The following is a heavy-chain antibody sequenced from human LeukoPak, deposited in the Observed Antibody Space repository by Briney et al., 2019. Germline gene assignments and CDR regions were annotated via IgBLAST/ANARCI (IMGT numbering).Heavy chain of an antibody. V-gene: IGHV3-30-3*01. Sequence: GSLRLSRAASGFTFSSYAMHWVRQAPGKGLEWVAVISYDGSNKYYADSVKGRFTISRDNSKNTLYLQMNSLRAEDTAVYYCARDHMTTVAVYYYYGMDVWGQGTTVTVSS. D-gene: IGHD4-11*01. J-gene: IGHJ6*02. CDR2: ISYDGSNK. CDR3: ARDHMTTVAVYYYYGMDV. CDR1: GFTFSSYA.